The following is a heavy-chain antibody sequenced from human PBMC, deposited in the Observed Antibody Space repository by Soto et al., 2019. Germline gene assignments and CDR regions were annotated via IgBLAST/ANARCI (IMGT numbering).Heavy chain of an antibody. CDR3: AKGGGITMIVAHPIDY. V-gene: IGHV3-23*01. CDR1: GFTFSSYA. CDR2: ISGSGGST. Sequence: GGSLRLSCAASGFTFSSYAMSWVRQAPGKGLEWVSAISGSGGSTYYADSVKGRFTISRDNSKNTLYLQMNSLRAEDTAVYYCAKGGGITMIVAHPIDYWGQGTLVTVSS. J-gene: IGHJ4*02. D-gene: IGHD3-22*01.